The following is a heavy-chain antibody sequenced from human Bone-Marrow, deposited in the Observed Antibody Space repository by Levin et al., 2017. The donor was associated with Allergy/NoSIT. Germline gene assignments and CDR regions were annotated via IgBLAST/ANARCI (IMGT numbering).Heavy chain of an antibody. CDR3: AKVISGTSGGIDS. CDR1: GFTFSSHA. CDR2: FSGTGGLT. V-gene: IGHV3-23*01. J-gene: IGHJ4*02. Sequence: PGGSLRLSCVASGFTFSSHAMSWVRQGPGKGLEWVSGFSGTGGLTHYADSVQGRFTISRDNSKNTLYLQMNSLRAEDTAIYSCAKVISGTSGGIDSWGQGTLVTVSS. D-gene: IGHD1-7*01.